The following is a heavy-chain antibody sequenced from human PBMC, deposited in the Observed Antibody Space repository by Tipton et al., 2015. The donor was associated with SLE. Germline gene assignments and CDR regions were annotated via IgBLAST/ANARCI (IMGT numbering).Heavy chain of an antibody. D-gene: IGHD4-17*01. Sequence: TLSLTCTVSGDYITSGFYYWTWIRQSPGMGLEWIGHVSKTGSTSYNPSLSGRTDISVDTSENHFSLNLYSVTAADAAMYFRTRNVFYGLSYWYFDLWGRGTPVTVPS. CDR3: TRNVFYGLSYWYFDL. CDR1: GDYITSGFYY. V-gene: IGHV4-31*03. J-gene: IGHJ2*01. CDR2: VSKTGST.